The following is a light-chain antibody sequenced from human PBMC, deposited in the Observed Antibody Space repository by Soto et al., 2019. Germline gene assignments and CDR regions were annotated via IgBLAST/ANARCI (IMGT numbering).Light chain of an antibody. CDR2: GAS. CDR1: QSVSSSY. CDR3: QQYGSSSPLT. V-gene: IGKV3-20*01. J-gene: IGKJ4*01. Sequence: EIVLTQSPGTLSLSPGERATLSCRASQSVSSSYLAWYQQKPGQAPRLLIYGASSRATGIPDRFSGSGSATDFTVTISRLEPEDFAVYYCQQYGSSSPLTFGGGNKVEIK.